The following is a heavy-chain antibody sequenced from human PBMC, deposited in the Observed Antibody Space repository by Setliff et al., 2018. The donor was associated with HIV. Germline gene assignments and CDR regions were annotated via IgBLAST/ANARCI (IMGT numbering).Heavy chain of an antibody. CDR3: ARGRGPSRFDY. CDR2: ISTYNGNT. J-gene: IGHJ4*01. V-gene: IGHV1-18*01. Sequence: ASVKVSCKASGYTFTSYGISWVRQAPGQGLEWMGWISTYNGNTNYAQKLQGRVTITRNTSITTAYMELSSLRSEDTAIYYCARGRGPSRFDYWGQGTLVTVSS. CDR1: GYTFTSYG.